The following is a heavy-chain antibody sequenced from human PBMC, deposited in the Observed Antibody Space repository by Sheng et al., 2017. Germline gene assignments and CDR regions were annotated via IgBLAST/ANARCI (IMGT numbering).Heavy chain of an antibody. CDR3: ARAGAYYFDY. CDR2: IIPIFGTA. CDR1: RHLQQLC. V-gene: IGHV1-69*01. J-gene: IGHJ4*02. Sequence: QVQLVQSGAEVKKPCVLGEGLLQGFWRHLQQLCYQLGATGPWTRALSGWEGIIPIFGTANYAQKFQGRVTITADESTSTAYMELSSLRSEDTAVYYCARAGAYYFDYWGQGTLVTVSS.